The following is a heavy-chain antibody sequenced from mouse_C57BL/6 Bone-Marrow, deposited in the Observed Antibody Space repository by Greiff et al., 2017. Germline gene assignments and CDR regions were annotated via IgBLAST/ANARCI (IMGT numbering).Heavy chain of an antibody. J-gene: IGHJ1*03. V-gene: IGHV5-12*01. CDR2: ISNGGGST. CDR3: ASGGSYGYFDV. Sequence: DVMLVESGGGLVQSGGSLKLSCAASGFTFSDYYMYWVRQTPEKRLEWVAYISNGGGSTYYPDTVKGRFTISRDNAKNTLYLQMSRLKSEDTAMYYCASGGSYGYFDVWGTGTTVTVSS. CDR1: GFTFSDYY.